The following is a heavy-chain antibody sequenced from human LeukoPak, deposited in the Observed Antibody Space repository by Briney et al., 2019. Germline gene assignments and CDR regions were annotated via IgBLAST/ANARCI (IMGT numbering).Heavy chain of an antibody. CDR1: GYTFTSYD. V-gene: IGHV1-8*01. D-gene: IGHD6-13*01. CDR2: MNPNSGNT. Sequence: ASVKVSCKASGYTFTSYDINWVRQATGQGLEWTGWMNPNSGNTGYAQKFQGRVTMTGNTSISTAYMELSSLRSEDTAVYYCARGVWSAAGYYFDYWGQGTLVTVSS. J-gene: IGHJ4*02. CDR3: ARGVWSAAGYYFDY.